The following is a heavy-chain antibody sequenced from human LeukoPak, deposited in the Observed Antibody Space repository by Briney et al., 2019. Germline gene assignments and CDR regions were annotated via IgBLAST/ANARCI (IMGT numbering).Heavy chain of an antibody. J-gene: IGHJ4*02. CDR2: IYYSGST. Sequence: SETLSLTCTVSGGPISSGGYYWSWIRQHPGKGLEWIGYIYYSGSTYYNPSLKSRVTISVDTSKNQFSLKLSSVTAADTAVYYCAREQWLVRYFDYWGQGTLVTVSS. CDR1: GGPISSGGYY. CDR3: AREQWLVRYFDY. V-gene: IGHV4-31*03. D-gene: IGHD6-19*01.